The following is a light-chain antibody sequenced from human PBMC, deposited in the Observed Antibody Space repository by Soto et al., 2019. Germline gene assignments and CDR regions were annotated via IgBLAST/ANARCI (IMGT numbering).Light chain of an antibody. CDR3: SSYTSSVYV. CDR2: DVS. Sequence: SVLAQPASVSGSPGQSITLSCPGTSSDVGGYNYVSWYQQHPGKAPKLMIYDVSNRPSGVSNRFSGSKSGNTASLTISGLQAEDEADYYCSSYTSSVYVFGTGTKVTVL. V-gene: IGLV2-14*01. J-gene: IGLJ1*01. CDR1: SSDVGGYNY.